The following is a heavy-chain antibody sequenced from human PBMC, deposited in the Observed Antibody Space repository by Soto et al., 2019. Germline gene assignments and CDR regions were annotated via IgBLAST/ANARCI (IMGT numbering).Heavy chain of an antibody. CDR2: ISSSGSTI. CDR1: GFTFSSYE. CDR3: ATHTFFRSISLVRGVIARDYYYGMDV. Sequence: EVQLVESGGGLVQPGGSLRLSCAASGFTFSSYEMNWVRQAPGKGLEWVSYISSSGSTIYYADSVKGRFTISRDNAKNSLYLQMNSLRAEDTAVYYCATHTFFRSISLVRGVIARDYYYGMDVWGLGTTVTVSS. J-gene: IGHJ6*02. V-gene: IGHV3-48*03. D-gene: IGHD3-10*01.